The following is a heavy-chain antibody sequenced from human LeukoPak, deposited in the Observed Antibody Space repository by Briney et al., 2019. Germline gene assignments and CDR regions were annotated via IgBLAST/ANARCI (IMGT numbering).Heavy chain of an antibody. Sequence: PGGSLRLSCAASGFTFSSYSMNWVRQAPGKALEWVSSISSSSSYIYYADSVKGRFTISRDNAKISLYLQINSLRAEDTAVYYCARDRQWRVQPYFDYWGQGTLVTVSS. CDR3: ARDRQWRVQPYFDY. J-gene: IGHJ4*02. V-gene: IGHV3-21*01. CDR1: GFTFSSYS. CDR2: ISSSSSYI. D-gene: IGHD6-19*01.